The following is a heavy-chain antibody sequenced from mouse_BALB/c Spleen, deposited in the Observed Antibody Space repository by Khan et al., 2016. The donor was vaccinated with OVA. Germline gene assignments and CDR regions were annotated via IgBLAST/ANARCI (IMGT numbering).Heavy chain of an antibody. Sequence: EVQLQESGPGLVKPSQSLSLTCTVTGYSITSDYAWNWIRQFPGNKLEWMGYISSTGGTSYNPSLKSRISITRDTSKNQFFLQLKSVTAEDTATYYCARSLYCSYGYALDCWGRGTLVTVSS. CDR1: GYSITSDYA. CDR2: ISSTGGT. CDR3: ARSLYCSYGYALDC. D-gene: IGHD2-14*01. V-gene: IGHV3-2*02. J-gene: IGHJ4*01.